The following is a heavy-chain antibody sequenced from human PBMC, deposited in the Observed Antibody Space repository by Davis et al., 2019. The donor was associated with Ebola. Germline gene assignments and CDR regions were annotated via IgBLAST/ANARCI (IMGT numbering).Heavy chain of an antibody. D-gene: IGHD3/OR15-3a*01. J-gene: IGHJ6*02. CDR1: GYSFTSYE. CDR2: MRPNSGDS. CDR3: ARSIPHFSFWTADLIGGMDV. V-gene: IGHV1-8*01. Sequence: AASVKVSCKASGYSFTSYEINWVRQAAGQGLEWVGWMRPNSGDSDYGQKFQGRVTMTRDTSTNTAYMELSSLISEDTAVYYCARSIPHFSFWTADLIGGMDVWGQGTTVIVSS.